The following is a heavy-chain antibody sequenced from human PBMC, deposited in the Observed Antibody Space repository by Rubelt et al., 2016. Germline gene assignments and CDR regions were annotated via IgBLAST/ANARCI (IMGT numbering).Heavy chain of an antibody. CDR1: GGSISSSSYY. CDR2: IYYSGST. J-gene: IGHJ4*02. D-gene: IGHD5-12*01. CDR3: ARDLSVIVATGLFDY. Sequence: QLQLQESGPGLVKPSETLSLTCTVSGGSISSSSYYWGWIRQPPGKGLEWIGSIYYSGSTYYNPSLKSRFTISVDTSKNQFSWKLSSVTAADTAVYYCARDLSVIVATGLFDYWGQGTLVTVSS. V-gene: IGHV4-39*07.